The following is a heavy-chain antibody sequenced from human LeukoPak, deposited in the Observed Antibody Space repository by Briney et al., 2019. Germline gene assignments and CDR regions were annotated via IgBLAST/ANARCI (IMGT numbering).Heavy chain of an antibody. J-gene: IGHJ3*01. CDR2: ITGSGDTR. D-gene: IGHD4-17*01. Sequence: QPGGSLRLSCVASGITFRNYAVTRVRQAPGKGLEWVSSITGSGDTRRYADSVKGRFTISRDNSVDTLYLQMNSLSAEDTAIYYCGKDPNGDYIGAFDFWGRGTMVTVSS. V-gene: IGHV3-23*01. CDR3: GKDPNGDYIGAFDF. CDR1: GITFRNYA.